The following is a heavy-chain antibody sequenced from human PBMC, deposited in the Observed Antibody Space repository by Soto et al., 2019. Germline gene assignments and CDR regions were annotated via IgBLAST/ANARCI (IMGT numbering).Heavy chain of an antibody. Sequence: QVQLVESGGGVVQPGRSLRLSCEASGFTFSGYGMHWVRQAPGKGPEWVAGIWSDGSNKKYVDSVKGRFTISRDNPKNTLYLQMNSLRVEDTAVYYCVRDGRGWRAEDLQHWGQGTLVTVSS. J-gene: IGHJ1*01. V-gene: IGHV3-33*01. D-gene: IGHD6-19*01. CDR1: GFTFSGYG. CDR3: VRDGRGWRAEDLQH. CDR2: IWSDGSNK.